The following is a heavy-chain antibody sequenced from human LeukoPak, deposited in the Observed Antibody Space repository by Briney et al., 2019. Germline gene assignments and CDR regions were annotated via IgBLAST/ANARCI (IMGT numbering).Heavy chain of an antibody. CDR2: ISSNGGGS. J-gene: IGHJ4*02. CDR1: GFTFSSYA. CDR3: AYSSADS. Sequence: PGRSLRLSCSASGFTFSSYAMYWVRQAPGKGLEYVSAISSNGGGSYYADSVKGRFTISSDNSKNTLYLQMSSLRAEDTAVYYCAYSSADSWGQGTLVTVSS. D-gene: IGHD3-22*01. V-gene: IGHV3-64D*09.